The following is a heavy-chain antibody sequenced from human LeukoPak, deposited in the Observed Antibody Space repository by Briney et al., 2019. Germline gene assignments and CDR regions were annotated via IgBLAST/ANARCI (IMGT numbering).Heavy chain of an antibody. V-gene: IGHV3-53*01. J-gene: IGHJ6*02. D-gene: IGHD2-8*02. CDR3: ARDGGVGIRYDNYIYYGMDV. CDR2: IYTSTNS. CDR1: GFTVSNYH. Sequence: GGSLRLSCAASGFTVSNYHMSWVRQPPGKGLEWVSFIYTSTNSYYDDSVKSRFTISRDKSKNTVDIQIDSLRVEDTDEHFCARDGGVGIRYDNYIYYGMDVWVQGGTV.